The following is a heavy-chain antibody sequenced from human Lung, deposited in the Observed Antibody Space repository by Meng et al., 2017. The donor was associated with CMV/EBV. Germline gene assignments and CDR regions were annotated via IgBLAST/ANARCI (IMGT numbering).Heavy chain of an antibody. CDR3: AREKQLVPHYYYGMDV. J-gene: IGHJ6*02. CDR2: ISSSGSTI. V-gene: IGHV3-48*04. CDR1: GFTFSSYS. Sequence: LSLTXAASGFTFSSYSMNWVRQAPGKGLEWVSSISSSGSTIYYADSVKGRFTISRDNAKNSLYLQMNSLRAEDTAVYYCAREKQLVPHYYYGMDVWGQGTTVTVSS. D-gene: IGHD6-13*01.